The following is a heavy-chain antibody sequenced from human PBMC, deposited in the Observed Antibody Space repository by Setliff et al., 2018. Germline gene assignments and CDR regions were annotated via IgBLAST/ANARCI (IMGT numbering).Heavy chain of an antibody. CDR3: ARSRSNFWSGYFNWFDP. CDR1: GYSFTSYW. J-gene: IGHJ5*02. CDR2: IYPGDSDT. V-gene: IGHV5-51*01. Sequence: GESLKISCKGSGYSFTSYWIGWVRQMPGKGLEWIGIIYPGDSDTRYGPSFQGQVTISADKSISTAYLQWSSLKASDTAMYYCARSRSNFWSGYFNWFDPWGQGTLVTVSS. D-gene: IGHD3-3*01.